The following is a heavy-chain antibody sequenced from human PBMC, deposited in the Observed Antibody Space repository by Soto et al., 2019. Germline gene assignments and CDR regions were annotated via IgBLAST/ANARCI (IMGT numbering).Heavy chain of an antibody. CDR1: GYSISSGSY. Sequence: SETLSLTCTVSGYSISSGSYWGWIRQPPGKGPEWIASIYHGGTTFYTPSLKSRITISVDTSHNLFSLNLRSVTAADTAVYYCARAHVRVLAGSTFDYWGHGTLVTVSS. V-gene: IGHV4-38-2*02. CDR2: IYHGGTT. CDR3: ARAHVRVLAGSTFDY. J-gene: IGHJ4*01. D-gene: IGHD6-19*01.